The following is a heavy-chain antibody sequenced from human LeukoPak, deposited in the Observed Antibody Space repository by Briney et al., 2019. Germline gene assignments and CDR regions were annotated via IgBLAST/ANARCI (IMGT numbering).Heavy chain of an antibody. CDR1: GFTFSSYA. V-gene: IGHV3-30*04. D-gene: IGHD1-26*01. CDR2: ISYDGSNK. J-gene: IGHJ3*02. CDR3: AREGYSGSYYDAFDI. Sequence: GRSLRLSCAASGFTFSSYAMHWVRQAPGKGLEWGAVISYDGSNKYYADSVKGRFTISRDNSKNTLYLQMNSLRAEDTAVYYCAREGYSGSYYDAFDIWGQGTMVTVSS.